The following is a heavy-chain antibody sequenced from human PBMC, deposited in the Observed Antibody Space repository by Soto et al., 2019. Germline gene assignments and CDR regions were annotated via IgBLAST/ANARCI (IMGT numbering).Heavy chain of an antibody. CDR1: VYSVTSYW. J-gene: IGHJ6*02. CDR3: ARHGTTYDYGDPRAPYYYGMDV. CDR2: IYPGDSDT. V-gene: IGHV5-51*01. Sequence: GESLKISCKGSVYSVTSYWIAWVRQMPGKGLEWMGIIYPGDSDTRYSPSFQGQVTISADKSISTAYLQWSSLKASDTAMYYCARHGTTYDYGDPRAPYYYGMDVWGQGTTVTVSS. D-gene: IGHD4-17*01.